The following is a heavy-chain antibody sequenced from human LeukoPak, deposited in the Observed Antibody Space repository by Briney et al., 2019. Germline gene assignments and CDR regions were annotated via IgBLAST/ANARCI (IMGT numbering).Heavy chain of an antibody. D-gene: IGHD4-17*01. CDR2: INSDGSTT. CDR3: ARARDYGDYVNWFDP. CDR1: GFTFSSYA. J-gene: IGHJ5*02. Sequence: GGSLRLSCAASGFTFSSYAMNWVRQAPGKGLVWVSRINSDGSTTSYADSVKGRFTISRDNAKNTLYLQMSSLRAEDTAVYYCARARDYGDYVNWFDPWGQGTLVTVSS. V-gene: IGHV3-74*01.